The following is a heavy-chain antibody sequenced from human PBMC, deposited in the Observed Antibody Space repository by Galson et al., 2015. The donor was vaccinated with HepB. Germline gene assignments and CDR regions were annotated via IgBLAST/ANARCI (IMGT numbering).Heavy chain of an antibody. D-gene: IGHD3-3*01. V-gene: IGHV3-53*01. CDR1: GSTVSSNY. CDR3: ARVPPYDFWSGYPSYMDV. CDR2: IYSGGTT. Sequence: SLRLSCAASGSTVSSNYMSWVRQAPGKGLEWVSVIYSGGTTYYADSVKGRFTISRDNSKNTLYLQMNSLRAEDTAVYYCARVPPYDFWSGYPSYMDVWGKGTTVTVSS. J-gene: IGHJ6*03.